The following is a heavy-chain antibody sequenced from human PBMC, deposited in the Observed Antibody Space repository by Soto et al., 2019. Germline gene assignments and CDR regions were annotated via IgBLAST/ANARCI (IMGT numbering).Heavy chain of an antibody. CDR3: ARPLWSGELLDYYYYYGMDV. D-gene: IGHD3-10*01. V-gene: IGHV1-18*01. J-gene: IGHJ6*02. Sequence: GASVKVSCKASGYIFTNYGISWVRQAPGQGLEWMGWISAYNGKTNYAQKLRGRVTVTTDTSTSTVYMELRSLRSDDTAVYYCARPLWSGELLDYYYYYGMDVWG. CDR2: ISAYNGKT. CDR1: GYIFTNYG.